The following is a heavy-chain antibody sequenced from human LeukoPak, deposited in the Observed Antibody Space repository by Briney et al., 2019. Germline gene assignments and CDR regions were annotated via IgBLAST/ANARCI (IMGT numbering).Heavy chain of an antibody. CDR2: INHSGST. D-gene: IGHD3-3*01. CDR3: ASRRGITIFGVVITWFDP. Sequence: SETLSLTCTVYGGSFSGYYWSWIRQHPGKGLEWIGEINHSGSTNYNPSLKSRVTISVDTSKNQFSLKLSSVTAADTAVYYCASRRGITIFGVVITWFDPWGQGTLVTVSS. CDR1: GGSFSGYY. J-gene: IGHJ5*02. V-gene: IGHV4-34*01.